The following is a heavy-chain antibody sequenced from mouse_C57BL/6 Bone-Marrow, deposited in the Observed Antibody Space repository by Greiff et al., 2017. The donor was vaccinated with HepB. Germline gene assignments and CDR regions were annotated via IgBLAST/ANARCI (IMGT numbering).Heavy chain of an antibody. D-gene: IGHD1-1*01. CDR2: IDPENGDT. V-gene: IGHV14-4*01. J-gene: IGHJ2*01. CDR3: TTEEFTVFDY. CDR1: GFNIKDDY. Sequence: VQLQQSGAELVRPGASVKLSCTASGFNIKDDYMHWVKQRPEQGLEWIGWIDPENGDTEYASKFQGKATITADTSSNTAYLQLSSLTSEDTAVYYCTTEEFTVFDYWGQGTTLTVSS.